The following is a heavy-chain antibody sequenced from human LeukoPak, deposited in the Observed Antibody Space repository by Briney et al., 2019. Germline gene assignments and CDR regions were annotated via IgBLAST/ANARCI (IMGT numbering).Heavy chain of an antibody. CDR2: ISGSSSYT. V-gene: IGHV3-11*05. J-gene: IGHJ5*02. D-gene: IGHD3-10*01. Sequence: PGASLRLSCAASGFTFSDYYMSWIRQTPGKGLEWVSHISGSSSYTNYADSVKGRFTISRDNAENSLYLQMNSLSAEDTAVYYCARDYYGSGSYGWFDPWGQGTLVTVSS. CDR1: GFTFSDYY. CDR3: ARDYYGSGSYGWFDP.